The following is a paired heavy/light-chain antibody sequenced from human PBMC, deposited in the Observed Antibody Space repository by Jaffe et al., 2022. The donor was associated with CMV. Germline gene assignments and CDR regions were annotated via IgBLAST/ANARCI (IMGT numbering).Light chain of an antibody. J-gene: IGKJ1*01. Sequence: EIVMTQSPATLSVSPGERATLSCRASQSVSSNLAWYQQKPGQAPRLLIYGASTRATGIPARFSGSGSGTEFTLTISSLQSEDFAVYYCQQYNNWWAFGQGTKVDIK. CDR3: QQYNNWWA. V-gene: IGKV3-15*01. CDR2: GAS. CDR1: QSVSSN.
Heavy chain of an antibody. CDR2: ISAYNGDT. CDR3: ARDRGVGAVSQSMDV. J-gene: IGHJ6*02. D-gene: IGHD1-26*01. V-gene: IGHV1-18*01. Sequence: QVQLVQSGAEVKKPGASMKVSCKASGYTFTTYGISWVRQVPGQGLEWMGWISAYNGDTNYAQRFQGRVTVTTDTSTSTAYMELMSLRSDDTAVYYCARDRGVGAVSQSMDVWGQGTAVTVSS. CDR1: GYTFTTYG.